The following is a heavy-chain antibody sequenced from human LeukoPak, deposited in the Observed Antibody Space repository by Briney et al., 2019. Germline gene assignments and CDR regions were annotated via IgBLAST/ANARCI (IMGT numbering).Heavy chain of an antibody. V-gene: IGHV3-23*01. D-gene: IGHD3-10*01. CDR3: AKAQHVTMVRGVLA. CDR1: GFTFNIYA. J-gene: IGHJ4*02. Sequence: GGSLRLSCATSGFTFNIYAMNWVRQAPGKGLEWVSIISGNGINTYYADSVKGRFTISRDDSKNTVNLQMNSLRAEGTALYCCAKAQHVTMVRGVLAWGQGTLVTVSS. CDR2: ISGNGINT.